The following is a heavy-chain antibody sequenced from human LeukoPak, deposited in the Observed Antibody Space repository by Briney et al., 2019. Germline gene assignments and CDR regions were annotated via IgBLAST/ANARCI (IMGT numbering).Heavy chain of an antibody. CDR2: IYPGDSDT. D-gene: IGHD3-9*01. CDR3: ASSIDFTGVDY. J-gene: IGHJ4*02. V-gene: IGHV5-51*01. CDR1: GYRFTTDY. Sequence: PGESLKISCKASGYRFTTDYIGWVRQMPGKGLEWMGIIYPGDSDTRYSPSFQGQVTISADKSISTAYLQWSSLKASDTAMYYCASSIDFTGVDYWGQGTLVTVSS.